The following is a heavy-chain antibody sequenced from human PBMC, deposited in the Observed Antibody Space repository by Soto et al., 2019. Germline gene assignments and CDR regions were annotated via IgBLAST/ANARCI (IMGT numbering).Heavy chain of an antibody. CDR2: IIPILDVA. CDR3: ATLDVMTKVTRGVDY. D-gene: IGHD4-17*01. CDR1: GGTFTNYT. V-gene: IGHV1-69*02. Sequence: QVQLVQSGAEVKKPGSSVKVSCKSSGGTFTNYTITWVRQAPGQGLEWMGRIIPILDVANYAQKFQGRVTITADKTTSTAYMVMSSLRSEETAVYYCATLDVMTKVTRGVDYWGQGTLVTVSS. J-gene: IGHJ4*02.